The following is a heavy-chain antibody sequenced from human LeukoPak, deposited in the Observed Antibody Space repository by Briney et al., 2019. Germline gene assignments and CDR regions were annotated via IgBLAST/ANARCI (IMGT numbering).Heavy chain of an antibody. J-gene: IGHJ6*02. V-gene: IGHV3-53*01. CDR3: ARYSGWYYYGMDV. Sequence: GGSLRLSCAASGFTVSSNYMSWVRQAPGKGLEWVSVIYSGGSTYYADSVKGRFTISRDNSKNTLYLQMNSLRAEDTAVYYCARYSGWYYYGMDVWGQGTTVTVSS. CDR1: GFTVSSNY. D-gene: IGHD6-19*01. CDR2: IYSGGST.